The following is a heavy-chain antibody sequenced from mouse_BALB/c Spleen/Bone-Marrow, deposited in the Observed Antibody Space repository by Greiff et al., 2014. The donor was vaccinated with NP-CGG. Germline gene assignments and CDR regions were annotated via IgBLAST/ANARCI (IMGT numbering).Heavy chain of an antibody. Sequence: VQLQQSGAELVKPGASVKLSCKASGYTFTSYWMHWVKQRPGQGLEWIGEINPSNGRTNYNEKFKSKATLTVDKSSSTAYMQLSSLTSEDSAVYYCARRGYGNYGWYFDVWGAGTRSPSPQ. CDR3: ARRGYGNYGWYFDV. CDR1: GYTFTSYW. J-gene: IGHJ1*01. V-gene: IGHV1S81*02. D-gene: IGHD2-10*02. CDR2: INPSNGRT.